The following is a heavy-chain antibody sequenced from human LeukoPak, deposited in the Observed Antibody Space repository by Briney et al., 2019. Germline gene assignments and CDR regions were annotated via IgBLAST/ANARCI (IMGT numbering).Heavy chain of an antibody. CDR1: GGTFSSYA. D-gene: IGHD2-2*01. Sequence: SVKVSCKASGGTFSSYAISWVRQAPGQGLEWMGGVIPIFGTANYAQKFQGRVTITADESTSIAYMELSSLRSEDTAVYYCARERSRDNWFDPWGQGTLVTVSS. CDR3: ARERSRDNWFDP. CDR2: VIPIFGTA. V-gene: IGHV1-69*13. J-gene: IGHJ5*02.